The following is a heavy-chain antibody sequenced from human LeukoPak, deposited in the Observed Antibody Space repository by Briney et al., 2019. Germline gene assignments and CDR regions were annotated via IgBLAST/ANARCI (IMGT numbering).Heavy chain of an antibody. CDR1: GFPFSTHS. D-gene: IGHD6-6*01. Sequence: PGGSLRLSCAASGFPFSTHSLNWVRQAPGKGLEWVSYISSSGSTIYYADSVKGRFTISRDNAKNSLYLQMNSLRAEDTAVYYCASGTVAARVGGVFDYWGQGTLVTVSS. CDR3: ASGTVAARVGGVFDY. V-gene: IGHV3-48*04. CDR2: ISSSGSTI. J-gene: IGHJ4*02.